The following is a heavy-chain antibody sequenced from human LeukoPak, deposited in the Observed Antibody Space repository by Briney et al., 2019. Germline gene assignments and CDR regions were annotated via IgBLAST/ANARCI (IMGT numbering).Heavy chain of an antibody. CDR3: ARARLAAAGTDFDY. J-gene: IGHJ4*02. CDR2: IWYDGSNK. Sequence: PGGSLRLSCAASGFTFSSYGMHWVRQAPGKGLEWVAVIWYDGSNKYYADSAKGRFTISRDNSKNTLYLQMNSLRAEDTAVYYCARARLAAAGTDFDYWGQGTLVTVSS. V-gene: IGHV3-33*01. CDR1: GFTFSSYG. D-gene: IGHD6-13*01.